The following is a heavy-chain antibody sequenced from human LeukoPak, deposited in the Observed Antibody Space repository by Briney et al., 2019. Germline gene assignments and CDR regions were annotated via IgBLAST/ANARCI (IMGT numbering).Heavy chain of an antibody. CDR2: INPSGGST. CDR3: AADPPDNIVATINDAFDV. Sequence: GASVKVSCKASGYTFTSYYMHWVRQAPGQGLEWMGIINPSGGSTSYAQKFQGRVTMTRDTSTSTVYMELSSLRSEDTAVYYCAADPPDNIVATINDAFDVWGQGTMVPVSS. J-gene: IGHJ3*01. CDR1: GYTFTSYY. D-gene: IGHD5-12*01. V-gene: IGHV1-46*01.